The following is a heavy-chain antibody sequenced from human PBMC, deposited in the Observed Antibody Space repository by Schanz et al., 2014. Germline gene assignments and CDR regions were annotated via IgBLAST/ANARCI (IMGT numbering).Heavy chain of an antibody. V-gene: IGHV7-4-1*02. CDR1: GYTFTSNA. J-gene: IGHJ4*02. D-gene: IGHD6-19*01. Sequence: QVHLVQSGSELKKPGASVKVSCKASGYTFTSNALNWVRQAPGQGLEWMGWINTNTGNPTYARGFTGRFVFSLDTSVSTAYLQISSLKAEDTAAYYCTTETIAMAGTFSIWGQGTLVTVSS. CDR2: INTNTGNP. CDR3: TTETIAMAGTFSI.